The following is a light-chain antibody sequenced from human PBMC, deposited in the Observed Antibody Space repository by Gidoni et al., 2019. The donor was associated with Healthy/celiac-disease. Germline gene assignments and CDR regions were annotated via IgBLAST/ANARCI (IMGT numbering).Light chain of an antibody. J-gene: IGKJ4*01. V-gene: IGKV1-39*01. CDR3: QQSYSTLALT. Sequence: DTQMTQSPSSLSASVGDRVTITCRASQSISSYLNWYQQKPGKAPKLLIYAASSLQSGVPSRFSVSGSGTDFTLTISSLQPEDFATYYCQQSYSTLALTFGGGTKVEIK. CDR2: AAS. CDR1: QSISSY.